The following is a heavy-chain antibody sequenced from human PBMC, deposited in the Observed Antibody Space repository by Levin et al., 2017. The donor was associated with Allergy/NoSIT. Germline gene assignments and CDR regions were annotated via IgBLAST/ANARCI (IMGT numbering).Heavy chain of an antibody. CDR1: GGSISSSSYY. J-gene: IGHJ3*02. V-gene: IGHV4-39*01. CDR2: IYYSGST. D-gene: IGHD3-16*01. CDR3: ARAVMGDAFDI. Sequence: KASETLSLTCTVSGGSISSSSYYWGWIRQPPGKGLEWIGSIYYSGSTYYNPSLKSRVTISVDTSKNQFSLKLSSVTAADTAVYYCARAVMGDAFDIWGQGTMVTVSS.